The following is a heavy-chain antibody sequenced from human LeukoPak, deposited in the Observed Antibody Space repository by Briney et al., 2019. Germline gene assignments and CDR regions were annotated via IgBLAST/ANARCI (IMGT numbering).Heavy chain of an antibody. CDR3: ARAYCGGDCSFDY. CDR2: IYYSGST. V-gene: IGHV4-59*08. CDR1: GGSISSYY. D-gene: IGHD2-21*02. Sequence: SETLSLTCTVSGGSISSYYWSWIRQPPGKGLECIGYIYYSGSTNYNPSLKGRVTISVDTSKNQFSLKLSSVTAVDTAVYYCARAYCGGDCSFDYWGQGTLVTVSS. J-gene: IGHJ4*02.